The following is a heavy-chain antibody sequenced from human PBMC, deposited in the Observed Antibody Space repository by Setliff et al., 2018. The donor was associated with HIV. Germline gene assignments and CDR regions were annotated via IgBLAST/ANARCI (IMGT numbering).Heavy chain of an antibody. CDR2: VNPNSGDA. CDR3: ARNFGLSPSGKYYYYYGMDI. D-gene: IGHD3-10*01. V-gene: IGHV1-2*02. J-gene: IGHJ6*02. CDR1: GYTFTGHY. Sequence: ASVKVSCKASGYTFTGHYLHWVRQAPGQGREWLGWVNPNSGDAIYAQNFQGRVTMTRDTSINAAYMELSGLRSDDTAVYYCARNFGLSPSGKYYYYYGMDIWGQGTTVTVSS.